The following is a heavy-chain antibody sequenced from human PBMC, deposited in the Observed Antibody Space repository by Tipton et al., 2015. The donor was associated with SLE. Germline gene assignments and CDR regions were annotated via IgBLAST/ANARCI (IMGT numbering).Heavy chain of an antibody. CDR2: IYYSGST. CDR1: GGSISSSSYY. V-gene: IGHV4-39*01. CDR3: ARPGSSGTAFDY. Sequence: TLSLTCTVSGGSISSSSYYWGWIRQPPGKGLEWIGSIYYSGSTYYNPSLKSRVTISVDTSKNQFSLKLSSVTAADTAVYYCARPGSSGTAFDYWGQGTLVTVSS. J-gene: IGHJ4*02. D-gene: IGHD6-19*01.